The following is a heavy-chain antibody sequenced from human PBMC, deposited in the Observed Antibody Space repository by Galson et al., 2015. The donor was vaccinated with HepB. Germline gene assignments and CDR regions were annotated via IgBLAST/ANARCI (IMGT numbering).Heavy chain of an antibody. CDR1: GGSISSYY. J-gene: IGHJ5*02. CDR2: IYYSGST. Sequence: SETLSLTCTVSGGSISSYYWSWIRQPPGKGLEWIGYIYYSGSTNYNPSLKSRVTISVDTSKNQFSLKLSSVTAADTAVYYCARQLGRDWFDPWGQGTLVTVSS. D-gene: IGHD5-18*01. CDR3: ARQLGRDWFDP. V-gene: IGHV4-59*01.